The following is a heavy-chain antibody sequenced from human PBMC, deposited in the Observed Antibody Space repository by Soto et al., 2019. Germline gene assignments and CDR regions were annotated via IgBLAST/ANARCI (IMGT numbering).Heavy chain of an antibody. D-gene: IGHD4-17*01. V-gene: IGHV4-34*01. CDR2: INHSGST. CDR1: GGSFSGYY. CDR3: ARGVPYGVSWYFDL. Sequence: QVQLQQWGAGLLKPSETLSLTCAVYGGSFSGYYWRWIRQPPGKGLEWIGEINHSGSTNYNPSLKSRVSISVATSKNKVSLKLSSVTAAGTAVYYCARGVPYGVSWYFDLWGRGTLVTVSS. J-gene: IGHJ2*01.